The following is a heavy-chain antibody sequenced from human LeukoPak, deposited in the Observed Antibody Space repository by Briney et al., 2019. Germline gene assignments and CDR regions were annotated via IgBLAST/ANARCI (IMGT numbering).Heavy chain of an antibody. J-gene: IGHJ3*02. D-gene: IGHD3-10*02. Sequence: SETLSLTCTVSGVSISSSNSYWGWIRQPPGKGLEWIGYIYYSGSTNYNPSLKSRVTISVDTSKNQFSLKLSSVTAADTAVYYCARAAEITMSAFDIWGQGTMVTVSS. CDR1: GVSISSSNSY. V-gene: IGHV4-61*05. CDR3: ARAAEITMSAFDI. CDR2: IYYSGST.